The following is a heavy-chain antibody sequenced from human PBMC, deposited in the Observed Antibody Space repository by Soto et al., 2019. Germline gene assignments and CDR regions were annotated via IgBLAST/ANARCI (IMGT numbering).Heavy chain of an antibody. Sequence: SETLSLTCSLPGGSISRDYCNWIRQPPGKGLEWVGYIYYSGSTNYNPSLKSRVTISVDTSKNQFSLKLSSVTAADTAVYYCARRAAVGNWFDPWGQATLVTVYS. CDR3: ARRAAVGNWFDP. CDR2: IYYSGST. CDR1: GGSISRDY. V-gene: IGHV4-59*01. J-gene: IGHJ5*02. D-gene: IGHD6-13*01.